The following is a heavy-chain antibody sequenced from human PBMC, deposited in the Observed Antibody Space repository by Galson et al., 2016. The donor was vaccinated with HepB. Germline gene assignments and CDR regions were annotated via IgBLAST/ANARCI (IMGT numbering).Heavy chain of an antibody. CDR2: IWNDGSKK. D-gene: IGHD2-15*01. V-gene: IGHV3-33*01. Sequence: SLRLSCAVSGFTFSGYGMHWVRQAPGKGLEWVALIWNDGSKKYYGDSVRGRFTISRDNSKNTLYLQMNSLRAEDTAVYYCARSGSYFCSAGYYRDPFDYWGQGTLVTVSS. J-gene: IGHJ4*02. CDR1: GFTFSGYG. CDR3: ARSGSYFCSAGYYRDPFDY.